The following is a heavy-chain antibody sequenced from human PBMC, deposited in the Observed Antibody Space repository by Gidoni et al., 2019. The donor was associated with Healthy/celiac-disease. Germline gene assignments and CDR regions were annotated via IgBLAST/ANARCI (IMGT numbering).Heavy chain of an antibody. J-gene: IGHJ3*02. V-gene: IGHV4-34*01. D-gene: IGHD1-26*01. CDR2: INHSGST. CDR3: ARAGWGDAFDI. CDR1: GGSFSGYY. Sequence: QVQLQQWSAGLSKPSETLSLTCAVYGGSFSGYYWSWIRQPPGKGLEWIGEINHSGSTNYNPSLKSRVTISVDTSKNQFSLKLSSVTAADTAVYYCARAGWGDAFDIWGQGTMVTVSS.